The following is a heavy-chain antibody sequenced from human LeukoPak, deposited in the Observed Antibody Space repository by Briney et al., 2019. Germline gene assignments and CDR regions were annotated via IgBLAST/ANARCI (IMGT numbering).Heavy chain of an antibody. CDR2: ISSSSSYI. CDR1: GFTFSSYS. V-gene: IGHV3-21*01. CDR3: ARDQGSSWQMDAFDI. Sequence: GGSLRLSCAASGFTFSSYSMDWVRQAPGKGLEWVSSISSSSSYIYYVDSVKGRFTISRDNAKNSLYLQMNSLRAEDTAVYYCARDQGSSWQMDAFDIWGQGTMVTVSS. D-gene: IGHD6-13*01. J-gene: IGHJ3*02.